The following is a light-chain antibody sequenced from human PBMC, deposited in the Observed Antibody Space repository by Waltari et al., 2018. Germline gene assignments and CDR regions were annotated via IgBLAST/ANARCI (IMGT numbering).Light chain of an antibody. CDR1: QSISTY. CDR2: DAS. CDR3: QQRSNWWT. J-gene: IGKJ1*01. V-gene: IGKV3-11*01. Sequence: EIVLTQSPDTLSLSPGERATLSCRASQSISTYFAWYQQRPGQAPRLLIYDASNRATGIPARFSGSGSGTDFTLTISSLEPEDFAVYYCQQRSNWWTFGQGTKVEIK.